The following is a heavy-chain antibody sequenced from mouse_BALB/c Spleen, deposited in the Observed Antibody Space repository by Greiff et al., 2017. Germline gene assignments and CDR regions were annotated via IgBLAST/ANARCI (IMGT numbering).Heavy chain of an antibody. CDR1: GFSLSTSGMG. V-gene: IGHV8-8*01. J-gene: IGHJ3*01. CDR3: ARIARSYGAWFAD. D-gene: IGHD1-1*01. Sequence: QVTLKVSGPGILQPSQTLSLTCSFSGFSLSTSGMGVGWIRQPSGMGLEWLAHIWWDDDKRYNPALKSRRTISKDTSSNQVFLKIASVDTADTATYYCARIARSYGAWFADWGQGTLVTVSA. CDR2: IWWDDDK.